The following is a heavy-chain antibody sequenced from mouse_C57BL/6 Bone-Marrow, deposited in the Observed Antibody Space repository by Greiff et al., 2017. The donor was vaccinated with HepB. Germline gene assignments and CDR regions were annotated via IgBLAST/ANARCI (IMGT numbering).Heavy chain of an antibody. CDR2: ISSGGSYT. Sequence: EVKLMESGGDLVKPGGSLKLSCAASGFTFSSYGMSWVRQTPDKRLEWVATISSGGSYTYYPDSVKGRFTISRDNAKNTLYLQMSSLKSEDTAMYYCARPIYYYGGRWFAYWGQGTRVTVSA. J-gene: IGHJ3*01. D-gene: IGHD1-1*01. V-gene: IGHV5-6*01. CDR3: ARPIYYYGGRWFAY. CDR1: GFTFSSYG.